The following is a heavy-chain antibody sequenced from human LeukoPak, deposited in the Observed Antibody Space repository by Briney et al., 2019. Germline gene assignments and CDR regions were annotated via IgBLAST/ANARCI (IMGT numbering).Heavy chain of an antibody. J-gene: IGHJ4*02. CDR2: IYSSGST. D-gene: IGHD3-22*01. CDR1: GGSIRGYY. Sequence: SETLSLTCNVSGGSIRGYYWSWIRQPPGKGLEWIGYIYSSGSTNYNPSLKSRVTMSVDTSKNQFSLKVSSVTAADTAVYYCASGADSSNYFLYYWGPGILVTVSS. V-gene: IGHV4-59*01. CDR3: ASGADSSNYFLYY.